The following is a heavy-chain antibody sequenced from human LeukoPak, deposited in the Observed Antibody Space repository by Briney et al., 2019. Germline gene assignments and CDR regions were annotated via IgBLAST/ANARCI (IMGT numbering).Heavy chain of an antibody. CDR1: GGSISSYY. J-gene: IGHJ4*02. Sequence: MTSETLSLTCTVSGGSISSYYWSWIRQPPGKGLEWIGYIYYSGSTNYNPSLKSRVTISVDTSKNQFSLKLSSVTAADTAVYYCARHPTWGDWDFDYWGQGTLVTVSS. D-gene: IGHD3-9*01. CDR3: ARHPTWGDWDFDY. CDR2: IYYSGST. V-gene: IGHV4-59*08.